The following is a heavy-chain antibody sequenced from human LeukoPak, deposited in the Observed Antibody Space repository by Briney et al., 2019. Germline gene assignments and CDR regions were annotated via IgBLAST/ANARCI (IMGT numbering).Heavy chain of an antibody. CDR1: GGPISSSSYY. CDR2: IYYSGRT. V-gene: IGHV4-39*07. D-gene: IGHD2-2*01. J-gene: IGHJ4*02. Sequence: PSETLSLTCAVSGGPISSSSYYWGWIRQPPGKGLEWIGRIYYSGRTYYNPSLKSRVTISVDTSKNQFSLKLSTVTAADTAVYYCAIAVQVVPAATHSFDVYYWGQGTLVTVSS. CDR3: AIAVQVVPAATHSFDVYY.